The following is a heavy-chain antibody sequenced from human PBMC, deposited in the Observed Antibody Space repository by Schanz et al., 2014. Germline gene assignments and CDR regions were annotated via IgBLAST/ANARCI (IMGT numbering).Heavy chain of an antibody. D-gene: IGHD4-17*01. CDR2: IWYDGSNK. CDR1: GFTFSSYA. V-gene: IGHV3-33*08. J-gene: IGHJ4*02. CDR3: ARPRFDYGEVDY. Sequence: QVQLLQFGGGVVQPGRSLRLSCAASGFTFSSYAMHWVRQAPGKGLEWVAFIWYDGSNKYYADSVRGRFTISRDRFQNTLYLRMSSLRAEDTAVYYCARPRFDYGEVDYWGQGTLVTVSS.